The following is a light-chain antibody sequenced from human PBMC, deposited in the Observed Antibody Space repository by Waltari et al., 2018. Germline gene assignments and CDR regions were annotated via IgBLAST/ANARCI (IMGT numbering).Light chain of an antibody. CDR3: SSHTTRSLLGV. CDR1: SHDVDDFNY. CDR2: DAT. Sequence: QSVLTQPASVSGSPGQSITISCTGSSHDVDDFNYVAWYQQHPDKAPKLILFDATTRASGVSSRFSCSKSANTASLTISGLQAEDEAFYYCSSHTTRSLLGVFGGGTKLTVL. J-gene: IGLJ3*02. V-gene: IGLV2-14*03.